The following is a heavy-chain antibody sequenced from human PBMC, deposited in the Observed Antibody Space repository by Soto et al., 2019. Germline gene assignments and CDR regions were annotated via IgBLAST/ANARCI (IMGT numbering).Heavy chain of an antibody. CDR1: GFTFSSYA. Sequence: VQLVESGGGVVQPGRSLRLSCAASGFTFSSYAMHWVRQAPGKGLEWVAVISYDGSNKYYADSVKGRFTISRDNSKNTLYLQMNSLRAEDTAVYYCAHLAAAGIRAFDIWGQGTMVTVSS. J-gene: IGHJ3*02. CDR2: ISYDGSNK. V-gene: IGHV3-30-3*01. D-gene: IGHD6-13*01. CDR3: AHLAAAGIRAFDI.